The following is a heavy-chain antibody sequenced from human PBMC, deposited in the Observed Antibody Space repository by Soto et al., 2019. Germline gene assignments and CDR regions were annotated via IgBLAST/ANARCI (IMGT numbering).Heavy chain of an antibody. V-gene: IGHV5-51*01. D-gene: IGHD3-22*01. J-gene: IGHJ4*02. CDR2: IYPGGSDT. Sequence: LGESLKISCKGSGYSFTSYWIGWVRQMPGKGLEWMGIIYPGGSDTRYSPSFQGQVTISADKSISTAYLQWSSLKASDTAMYYCARTLTYYYDSSGSDYWGQGTLVTVS. CDR1: GYSFTSYW. CDR3: ARTLTYYYDSSGSDY.